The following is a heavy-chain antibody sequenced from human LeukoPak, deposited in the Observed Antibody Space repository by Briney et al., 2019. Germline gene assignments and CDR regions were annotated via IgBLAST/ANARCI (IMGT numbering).Heavy chain of an antibody. CDR1: GFTFSSYA. Sequence: QSGGSLRLSCAASGFTFSSYAMSWVRQPPGKGLEWVSGISSSAYSTYYADSVQGRFSISRDKSKNTLYLQMNSLRAEDTAVYYCAKEAGYSDYDYPDYWGQGTLVTVSS. D-gene: IGHD5-12*01. J-gene: IGHJ4*02. V-gene: IGHV3-23*01. CDR2: ISSSAYST. CDR3: AKEAGYSDYDYPDY.